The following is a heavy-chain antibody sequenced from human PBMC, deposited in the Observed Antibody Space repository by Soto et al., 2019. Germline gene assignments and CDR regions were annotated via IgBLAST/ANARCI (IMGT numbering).Heavy chain of an antibody. V-gene: IGHV4-61*08. CDR3: AKHGYHDYFQY. CDR2: IYHSGST. J-gene: IGHJ1*01. D-gene: IGHD5-18*01. Sequence: QVQLQESGPGLVKPSETLSLTCTVSGGSVSSGDYYWSWIRQPPGKGLEWIGYIYHSGSTNYNPSLKCRVTISEDTSKNQVSLKMRSVTAADTAIYYCAKHGYHDYFQYWGQGTLVTVSS. CDR1: GGSVSSGDYY.